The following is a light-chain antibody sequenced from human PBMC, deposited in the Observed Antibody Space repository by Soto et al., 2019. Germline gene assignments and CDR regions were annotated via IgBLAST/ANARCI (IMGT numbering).Light chain of an antibody. CDR1: QSVNNN. V-gene: IGKV3-15*01. CDR3: QQYNNWPLLT. Sequence: EIIVTQSPATLSVSPGERATLSRRASQSVNNNLAWYQQKPGQAPRLLIYGASTRATGIPARFGGSGYGTEFTLTISSLQSEDFAIYYCQQYNNWPLLTFGGGTKVEIK. CDR2: GAS. J-gene: IGKJ4*01.